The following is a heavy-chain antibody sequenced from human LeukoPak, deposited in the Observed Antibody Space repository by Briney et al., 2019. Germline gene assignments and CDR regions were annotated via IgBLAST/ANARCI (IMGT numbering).Heavy chain of an antibody. CDR2: IYHSGST. Sequence: PSETLSLTCTVSGYSISSGYYWGWIRQPPGKGLEWIGSIYHSGSTYYNPSLKSRVTISVDTSKNQFSLKLSSVTAADTAVYYCARNHRWFGELKDAFDIWGQGTMVTVSS. J-gene: IGHJ3*02. CDR1: GYSISSGYY. D-gene: IGHD3-10*01. CDR3: ARNHRWFGELKDAFDI. V-gene: IGHV4-38-2*02.